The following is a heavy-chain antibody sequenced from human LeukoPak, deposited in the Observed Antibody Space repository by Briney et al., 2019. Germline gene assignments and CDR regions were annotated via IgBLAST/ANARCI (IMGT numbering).Heavy chain of an antibody. V-gene: IGHV1-69*04. J-gene: IGHJ5*02. CDR1: GGTFSSYA. CDR3: ARDQSPNWFDP. Sequence: SVKVSCKASGGTFSSYAISWVRQAPGQGLEWMGRIIPILGIANYAQKFQGRVTITADKSTSTAYMELSSLRSEDTAVYYCARDQSPNWFDPWGQGTLVTVSS. CDR2: IIPILGIA.